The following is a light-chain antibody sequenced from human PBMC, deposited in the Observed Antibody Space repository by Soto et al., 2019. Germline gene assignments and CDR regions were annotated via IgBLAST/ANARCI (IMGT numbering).Light chain of an antibody. V-gene: IGKV3-15*01. CDR1: QSVGSD. CDR3: QQYKNWPPLT. J-gene: IGKJ4*01. CDR2: GAY. Sequence: EIVLTQSPATLSVSPGERAILSCRASQSVGSDLAWYQQKPGQAPRLLIYGAYTRPTGVPARFSGSGSGTEFTLTISSLQSEDFAVYYCQQYKNWPPLTFGGGTTVEIK.